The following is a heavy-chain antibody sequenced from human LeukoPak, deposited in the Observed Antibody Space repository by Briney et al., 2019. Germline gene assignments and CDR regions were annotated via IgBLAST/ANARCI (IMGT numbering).Heavy chain of an antibody. D-gene: IGHD3-9*01. CDR1: RYTFTSYG. CDR2: ISAYNGNT. CDR3: ARDGGILTGYYKGRGRGLLDY. V-gene: IGHV1-18*01. J-gene: IGHJ4*02. Sequence: RGASVKVSCKASRYTFTSYGISWVRQAPGQGLEWMGWISAYNGNTNYAQKLQGRVTMTTDTSTSTAYMELRSLRSDDTAVYYCARDGGILTGYYKGRGRGLLDYWGQGTLVTVSS.